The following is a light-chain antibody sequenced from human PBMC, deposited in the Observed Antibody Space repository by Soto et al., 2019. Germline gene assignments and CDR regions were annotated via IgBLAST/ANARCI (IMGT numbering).Light chain of an antibody. CDR3: QQSYSTPPT. J-gene: IGKJ4*01. V-gene: IGKV1-39*01. CDR2: AAS. CDR1: QSISSY. Sequence: DIPMTQSPSSLSASVGDRVTITCRASQSISSYLNWYQQKPGKAPKLLIYAASSLQSGVPSRFSGSGSGTDFTLTISRQQPEDFGTYYCQQSYSTPPTFGGGIEVEIK.